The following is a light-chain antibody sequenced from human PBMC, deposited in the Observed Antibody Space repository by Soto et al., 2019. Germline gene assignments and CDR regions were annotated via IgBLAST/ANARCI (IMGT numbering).Light chain of an antibody. CDR1: QSINYY. J-gene: IGKJ1*01. CDR2: AAS. V-gene: IGKV1-39*01. Sequence: DIQMTQSPSSLSAPVGDRVTITCRASQSINYYLNWYQQKVGEPPKLLIYAASSLQSGVPSRFSGSGSGTEFTLSISSLHSDDFATYYCQQYDYSRTFGQGTKVDIK. CDR3: QQYDYSRT.